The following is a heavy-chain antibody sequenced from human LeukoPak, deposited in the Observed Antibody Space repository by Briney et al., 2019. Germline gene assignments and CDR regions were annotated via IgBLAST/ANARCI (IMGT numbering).Heavy chain of an antibody. CDR2: IIVGYGRT. CDR1: GFTFSNYG. D-gene: IGHD5-24*01. V-gene: IGHV3-23*01. J-gene: IGHJ4*02. Sequence: GGSLRLSCAASGFTFSNYGLNWVRQAPGQGLGWVSIIVGYGRTGYSDYPKGRFTIPTYNSKNTVHLQMDNLRAEDTAVYYCAKDYRPDGFNDIDYWGQGTQVTVSS. CDR3: AKDYRPDGFNDIDY.